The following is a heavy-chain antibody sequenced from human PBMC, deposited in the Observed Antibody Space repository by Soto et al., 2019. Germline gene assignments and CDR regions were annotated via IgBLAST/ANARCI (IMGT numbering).Heavy chain of an antibody. J-gene: IGHJ4*01. V-gene: IGHV1-18*04. D-gene: IGHD5-12*01. CDR3: AMDTVATSINFDY. CDR2: ISAHNGKT. CDR1: GYIFTSYG. Sequence: QVQVVQSGAEVKKPGASVKVSCKDSGYIFTSYGISWVRQAPGQGLVWMGWISAHNGKTNYAQKVQGSVTMTTDTATRTASMELRILRSDDTAVYDCAMDTVATSINFDYWGHGTLVTVSA.